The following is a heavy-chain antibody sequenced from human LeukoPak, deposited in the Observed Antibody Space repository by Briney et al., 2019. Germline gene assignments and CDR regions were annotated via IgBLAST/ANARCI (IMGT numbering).Heavy chain of an antibody. V-gene: IGHV3-7*01. CDR1: GFTFSSYW. J-gene: IGHJ4*02. Sequence: PGGSLRLSCAASGFTFSSYWMSWARQAPGKGLEWVANIKQDGSEKYYVDSVKGRFTISRDNAKNSLYLQMNSLRAEDTAVYYCARWGFGELSGFDYWGQGTLVTVSS. D-gene: IGHD3-10*01. CDR2: IKQDGSEK. CDR3: ARWGFGELSGFDY.